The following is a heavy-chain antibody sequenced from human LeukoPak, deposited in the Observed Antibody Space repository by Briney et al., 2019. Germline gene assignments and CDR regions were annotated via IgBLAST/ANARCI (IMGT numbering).Heavy chain of an antibody. Sequence: GGSLRLSCAASGFTFSSYGVHWVRQAPGKGLEWVAVIWYDGSNKYYADSVKGRFTISRDNSKNTLYLQMNSLRAEDTAVYYCASGPDSSGWYDFDYWGQGTLVTVSS. CDR3: ASGPDSSGWYDFDY. J-gene: IGHJ4*02. D-gene: IGHD6-19*01. CDR2: IWYDGSNK. CDR1: GFTFSSYG. V-gene: IGHV3-33*01.